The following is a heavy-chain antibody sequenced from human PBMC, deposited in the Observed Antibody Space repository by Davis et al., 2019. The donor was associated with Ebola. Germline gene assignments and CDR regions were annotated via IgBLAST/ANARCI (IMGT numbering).Heavy chain of an antibody. Sequence: PGGSLRLSFAASGFTFSRYPMHWVRQAPGKGLEWVALISYDGSNKYYADSVKRRFTISSDNSKNTLYLQMNSLRAEDTAVYYCARDGPLFALGDYYYGMDVWGQGTTVTVSS. CDR2: ISYDGSNK. D-gene: IGHD3-16*01. J-gene: IGHJ6*02. V-gene: IGHV3-30-3*01. CDR3: ARDGPLFALGDYYYGMDV. CDR1: GFTFSRYP.